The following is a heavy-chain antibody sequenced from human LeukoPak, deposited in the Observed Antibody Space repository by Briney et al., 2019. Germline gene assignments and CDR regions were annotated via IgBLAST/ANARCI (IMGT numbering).Heavy chain of an antibody. CDR1: GGSFSGYY. CDR3: ARWWYWFDP. D-gene: IGHD2-15*01. Sequence: MPSETLSLTCAVYGGSFSGYYWSWIRQPPGKGLEWIGEINHSGSTNYNPSLKSRVTISVDTSKNQFSLKLSSVTAADTAVYYCARWWYWFDPWGQGTLVTVSS. CDR2: INHSGST. V-gene: IGHV4-34*01. J-gene: IGHJ5*02.